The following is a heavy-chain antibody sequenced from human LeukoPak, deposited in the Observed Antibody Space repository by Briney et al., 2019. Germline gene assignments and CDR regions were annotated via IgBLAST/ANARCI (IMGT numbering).Heavy chain of an antibody. V-gene: IGHV3-48*03. Sequence: GGSLRLSCVTSGFTFSKYEMNWLRQAPGKGLEWISHVSLSGTNKYYADSVRGRFTVSRDNTQSSVYLHMTSLRVDDTAVYYCARRSAHDYWGQGTLVTVSS. CDR3: ARRSAHDY. CDR1: GFTFSKYE. CDR2: VSLSGTNK. J-gene: IGHJ4*02.